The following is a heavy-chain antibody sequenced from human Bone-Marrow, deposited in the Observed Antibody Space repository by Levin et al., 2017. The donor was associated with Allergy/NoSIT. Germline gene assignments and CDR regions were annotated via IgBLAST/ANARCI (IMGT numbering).Heavy chain of an antibody. J-gene: IGHJ4*02. D-gene: IGHD3-10*01. CDR1: GFTFSGAW. CDR2: LKSKTDSGTT. CDR3: ALLEDYCGSGGN. Sequence: SCAASGFTFSGAWLNWVRQAPGKGLEWVGRLKSKTDSGTTDYAAPVKGRFTISRDDSKNTLYLQMNNLKTEDTAVYYCALLEDYCGSGGNWGQGTLVAVTS. V-gene: IGHV3-15*07.